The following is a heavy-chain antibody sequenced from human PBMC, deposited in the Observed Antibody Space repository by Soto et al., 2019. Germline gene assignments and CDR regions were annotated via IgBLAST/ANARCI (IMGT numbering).Heavy chain of an antibody. CDR2: INPNSGGT. D-gene: IGHD5-18*01. Sequence: GASVKVSCKASGYTFTGYYMHWVRQAPGQGLEWMGWINPNSGGTNYAQKFQGWVTMTRDTSISTAYMELSRLRSGDTAVYYCATTNVDTAMVDEDRAEYYYGMDVWGQGTTVTVSS. CDR3: ATTNVDTAMVDEDRAEYYYGMDV. V-gene: IGHV1-2*04. J-gene: IGHJ6*02. CDR1: GYTFTGYY.